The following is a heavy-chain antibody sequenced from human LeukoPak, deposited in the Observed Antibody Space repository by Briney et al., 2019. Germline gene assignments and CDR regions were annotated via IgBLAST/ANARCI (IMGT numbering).Heavy chain of an antibody. CDR3: ARAIVVDYYYMDV. Sequence: PSGTLSLTCAVSGGSISSDNWWSWVRQPPGKGLEWIGEIYHSGSTNYNPSLKSRVTISVDTSKNQFSLKLSSVTAADTAVYYCARAIVVDYYYMDVWGKGTTVTVSS. CDR2: IYHSGST. V-gene: IGHV4-4*02. J-gene: IGHJ6*03. D-gene: IGHD2-21*01. CDR1: GGSISSDNW.